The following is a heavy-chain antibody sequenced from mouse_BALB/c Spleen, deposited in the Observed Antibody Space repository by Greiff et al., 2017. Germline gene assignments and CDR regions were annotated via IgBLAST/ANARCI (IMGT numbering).Heavy chain of an antibody. CDR3: ARGEVRLAYAMDY. J-gene: IGHJ4*01. D-gene: IGHD2-14*01. CDR2: IDPYYGGT. V-gene: IGHV1S135*01. CDR1: GYAFTSYN. Sequence: VQLQQSGPELVKPGASVKVSCKASGYAFTSYNMYWVKQSHGKSLEWIGNIDPYYGGTSYNQKFKGKATLTVDKSSSTAYMQLKSLTSEDSAVYYCARGEVRLAYAMDYWGQGTSVTVSS.